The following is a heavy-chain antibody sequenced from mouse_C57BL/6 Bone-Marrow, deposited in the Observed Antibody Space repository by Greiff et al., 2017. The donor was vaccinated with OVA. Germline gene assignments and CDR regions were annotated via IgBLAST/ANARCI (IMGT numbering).Heavy chain of an antibody. CDR2: ISSGGSYT. Sequence: EVKLVESGGDLVKPGGSLKLSCAASGFTFSSYGMSWVRQTPDKRLEWVATISSGGSYTYYPDSVKGRFTISRDNAKNTLYLQISSLKSEDTAMYYCARSFITTVVEEYFDVWGTGTTVTVSS. CDR1: GFTFSSYG. J-gene: IGHJ1*03. V-gene: IGHV5-6*01. D-gene: IGHD1-1*01. CDR3: ARSFITTVVEEYFDV.